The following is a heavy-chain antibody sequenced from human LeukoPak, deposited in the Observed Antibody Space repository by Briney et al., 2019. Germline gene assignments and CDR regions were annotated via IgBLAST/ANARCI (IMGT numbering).Heavy chain of an antibody. CDR3: ARFSYYYVSSGYYYYFDY. CDR1: GGSISSYY. V-gene: IGHV4-59*08. Sequence: SETLSLTCTVSGGSISSYYWSWIRQPPGKGLEWIGYIYYSGSTNYNPSLKSRVTISVDTSKNQFSLKLSSVTAADTAVYYCARFSYYYVSSGYYYYFDYWGQGTLVTVSS. D-gene: IGHD3-22*01. J-gene: IGHJ4*02. CDR2: IYYSGST.